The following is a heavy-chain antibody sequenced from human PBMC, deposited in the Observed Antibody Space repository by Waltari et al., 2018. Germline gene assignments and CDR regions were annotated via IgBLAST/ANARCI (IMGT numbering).Heavy chain of an antibody. CDR1: GYSISSGYY. CDR2: ISHSGTT. J-gene: IGHJ4*02. CDR3: ARDDGGSLWNY. D-gene: IGHD1-26*01. Sequence: QVQLQESGPGLVKPSETLSLTCSVSGYSISSGYYWGWIRQPPGKGLEWIGAISHSGTTYHNPSLRSRVTISFDTSKNQFSLKLSSVTAADTAVYYCARDDGGSLWNYWGQGTLVTVSS. V-gene: IGHV4-38-2*02.